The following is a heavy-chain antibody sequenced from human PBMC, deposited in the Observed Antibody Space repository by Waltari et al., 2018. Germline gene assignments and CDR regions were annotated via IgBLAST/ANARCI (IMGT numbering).Heavy chain of an antibody. J-gene: IGHJ4*02. Sequence: EVQLVESGEGWVQPGGSLRLSCAASGFPFSSYSMNWVRQAPGKGLEWVSYIDSSSSTIYYADSVKGRFTISRDNAKNSLYLKMNSLRAEDTAVYYCARGGCSSTSCYLPYWGQGTLVTVSS. D-gene: IGHD2-2*01. CDR1: GFPFSSYS. CDR2: IDSSSSTI. V-gene: IGHV3-48*04. CDR3: ARGGCSSTSCYLPY.